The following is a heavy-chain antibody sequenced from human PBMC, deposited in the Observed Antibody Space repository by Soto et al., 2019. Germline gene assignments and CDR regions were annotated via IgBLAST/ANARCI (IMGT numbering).Heavy chain of an antibody. CDR3: AKDLLLTTITTVGD. CDR1: GFIFSTYG. J-gene: IGHJ4*02. D-gene: IGHD4-17*01. CDR2: ISYDGNNK. V-gene: IGHV3-30*18. Sequence: QVQLVESGGXVVQPGRSLRLSCEASGFIFSTYGMHWVRQAPGKGLEWLSVISYDGNNKYYADSVKGRFTISRDNSKNTLWLQMDSLRTEDTAVYYCAKDLLLTTITTVGDWGQGTLVTVSS.